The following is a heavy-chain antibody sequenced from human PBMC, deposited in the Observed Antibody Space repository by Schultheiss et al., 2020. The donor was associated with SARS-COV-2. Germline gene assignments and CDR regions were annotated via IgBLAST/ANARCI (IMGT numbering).Heavy chain of an antibody. CDR1: GFTFSSYA. V-gene: IGHV3-30*03. Sequence: GESLKISCAASGFTFSSYAMSWVRQAPGKGLEWVAVISYDGSNKYYADSVKGRFTISRDNSKNTLYLQMNSLRAEDTALYYCARGRYCGGDCYWGPFDYWGQGSLVTVSS. CDR2: ISYDGSNK. J-gene: IGHJ4*02. D-gene: IGHD2-21*01. CDR3: ARGRYCGGDCYWGPFDY.